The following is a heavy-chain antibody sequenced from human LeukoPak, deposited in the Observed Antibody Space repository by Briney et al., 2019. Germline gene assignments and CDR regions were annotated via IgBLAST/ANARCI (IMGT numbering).Heavy chain of an antibody. CDR3: ARDIKEIAQFDY. CDR2: VSGYNTNA. CDR1: GGTFSSYA. Sequence: ASVKVSCKASGGTFSSYAISWVRQAPGQGLEWMGWVSGYNTNANYAQKFQGRVTMTTDTSTSTAYMELRSLRSDDMAVYYCARDIKEIAQFDYWGQGTLVTVSS. V-gene: IGHV1-18*03. J-gene: IGHJ4*02. D-gene: IGHD1-14*01.